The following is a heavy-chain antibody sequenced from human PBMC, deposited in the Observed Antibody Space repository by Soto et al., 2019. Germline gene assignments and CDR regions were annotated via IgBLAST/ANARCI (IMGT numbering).Heavy chain of an antibody. D-gene: IGHD3-22*01. V-gene: IGHV1-18*01. J-gene: IGHJ4*02. Sequence: ASVKVSCKASGYSFTTYGIFWVRQAPGQGLEWMGWISPYNGKTNYAHNLQGRVSMTTDTSTTTAYLELRSLRSDDTAVYYCARPYDSSQSPRFDYWGQGTLVTVSS. CDR1: GYSFTTYG. CDR2: ISPYNGKT. CDR3: ARPYDSSQSPRFDY.